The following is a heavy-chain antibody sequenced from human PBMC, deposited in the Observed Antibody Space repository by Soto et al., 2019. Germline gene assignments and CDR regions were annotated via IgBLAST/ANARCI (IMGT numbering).Heavy chain of an antibody. CDR2: IYYSGTT. Sequence: SETLSLACTVSNGSVSSGTYSWSWVRQPPGKGLEWIGYIYYSGTTYYTPSLKSRLTMSMDRANDHFSLNLTSVTAADTAVYFCARGHYYYGMDVWGQGITVTVSS. CDR3: ARGHYYYGMDV. CDR1: NGSVSSGTYS. J-gene: IGHJ6*02. V-gene: IGHV4-30-2*01.